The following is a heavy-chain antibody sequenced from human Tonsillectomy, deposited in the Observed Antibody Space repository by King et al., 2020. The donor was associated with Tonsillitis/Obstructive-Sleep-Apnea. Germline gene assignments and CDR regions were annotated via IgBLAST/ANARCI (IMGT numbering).Heavy chain of an antibody. J-gene: IGHJ5*02. CDR2: IYYSGGT. CDR1: GGSISSSSYY. V-gene: IGHV4-39*01. Sequence: QLQESVPGLVKPSETLSLTCTVSGGSISSSSYYWGWIRQPPGKGLEWIGSIYYSGGTYHNPSLKSRVTISVDTSKNPFSLKLSSVTAADTAVYYCARSNPDGGWFDPWGQGTLVTVSS. D-gene: IGHD2-15*01. CDR3: ARSNPDGGWFDP.